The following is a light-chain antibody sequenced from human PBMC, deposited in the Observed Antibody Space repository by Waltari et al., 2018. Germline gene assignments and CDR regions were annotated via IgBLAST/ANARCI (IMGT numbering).Light chain of an antibody. CDR2: KDE. V-gene: IGLV3-25*03. J-gene: IGLJ1*01. Sequence: SYELTQPPSVAVSPGQTARTTCHGDAWAKQYVYWYQQKPGQAPVLFLYKDEERPSGIPERFSGSSSGTTATLTISGVQAEDEADYYCQSADSTGTYYVFAAGTKVTVL. CDR3: QSADSTGTYYV. CDR1: AWAKQY.